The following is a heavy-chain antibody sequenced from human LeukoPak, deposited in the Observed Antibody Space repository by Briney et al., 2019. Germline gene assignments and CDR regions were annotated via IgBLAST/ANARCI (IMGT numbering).Heavy chain of an antibody. V-gene: IGHV1-69*10. CDR1: GGTFSSYA. CDR3: ARVEDVAGTYYYYGMDV. CDR2: IIPILGTA. D-gene: IGHD6-19*01. J-gene: IGHJ6*04. Sequence: SVKVSCKASGGTFSSYAISWVRQAPGQGLEWMGGIIPILGTANYAQRFQGRVTITADKSASTAYMELSSLRSEDTAVYYCARVEDVAGTYYYYGMDVWGKGTTVTVSS.